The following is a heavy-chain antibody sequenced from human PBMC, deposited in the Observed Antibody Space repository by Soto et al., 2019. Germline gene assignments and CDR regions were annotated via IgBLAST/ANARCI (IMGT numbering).Heavy chain of an antibody. J-gene: IGHJ3*02. CDR1: GGSISSYY. Sequence: QVQLQESGPGLVKPSETLSLTCTVSGGSISSYYWSWIRQPPGKGLEWIGYIYHSGSTNYNPSLKSRVTISVDTSKNQFSLKLSSVTAADTAVYYCAKCIQVNWNYDAFHIWGQGTMVTVAS. CDR3: AKCIQVNWNYDAFHI. D-gene: IGHD1-7*01. CDR2: IYHSGST. V-gene: IGHV4-59*01.